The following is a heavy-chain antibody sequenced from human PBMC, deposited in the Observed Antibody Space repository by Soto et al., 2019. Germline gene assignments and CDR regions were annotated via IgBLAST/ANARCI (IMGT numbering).Heavy chain of an antibody. CDR3: ARDNHWLYYYYGMDV. J-gene: IGHJ6*02. V-gene: IGHV1-3*01. CDR2: INAGNGNT. Sequence: XSVTGACKASVYSLTGYAMHWVRPAPGQRLEWMGWINAGNGNTKYSQKFQGRVTITRDTSASTAYMELSSLRSEDTAVYYCARDNHWLYYYYGMDVWGQGTTVTVPS. D-gene: IGHD5-12*01. CDR1: VYSLTGYA.